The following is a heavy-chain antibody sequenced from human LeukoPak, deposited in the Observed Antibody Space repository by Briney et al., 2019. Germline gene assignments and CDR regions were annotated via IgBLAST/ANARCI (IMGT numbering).Heavy chain of an antibody. Sequence: GGSLRLSCAASGFTFSSYSMKWVRQAPGKGLEWVSSISSSSSYIYYADSVKGRFTISRDNAKNSLYLQMNSLRAEDTAVYYCARDTEMATILSPIQFDYWGQGTLVTVSS. D-gene: IGHD5-24*01. CDR1: GFTFSSYS. J-gene: IGHJ4*02. CDR2: ISSSSSYI. CDR3: ARDTEMATILSPIQFDY. V-gene: IGHV3-21*01.